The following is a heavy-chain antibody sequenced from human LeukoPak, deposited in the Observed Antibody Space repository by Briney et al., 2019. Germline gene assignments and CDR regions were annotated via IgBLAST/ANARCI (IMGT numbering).Heavy chain of an antibody. CDR3: ARENYYDSSGYYHPSFDY. V-gene: IGHV3-74*01. CDR1: GFTFSSYW. D-gene: IGHD3-22*01. CDR2: INSDGSST. J-gene: IGHJ4*02. Sequence: PGGSLRLSCAASGFTFSSYWMHWVRQAPGKGLVWVSRINSDGSSTSYADSVKGRFTISRDNAKNTLYLQMSSLRAEDTAVYYCARENYYDSSGYYHPSFDYWGQGTLVTVSS.